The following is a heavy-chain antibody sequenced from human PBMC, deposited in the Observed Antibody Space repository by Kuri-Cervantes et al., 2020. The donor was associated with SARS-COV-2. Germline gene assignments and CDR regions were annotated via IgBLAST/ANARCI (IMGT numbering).Heavy chain of an antibody. J-gene: IGHJ4*02. D-gene: IGHD6-13*01. CDR3: ARAIAASAPFDF. Sequence: SETLSPACAVYGGSFSGYYWSWDRQPPGKGMEWIGEINPSGSSNYNPTLKTRVTISVDTPKNQFSLKLSSVTAADPAVYYCARAIAASAPFDFWGQGTLVTVSS. CDR1: GGSFSGYY. CDR2: INPSGSS. V-gene: IGHV4-34*01.